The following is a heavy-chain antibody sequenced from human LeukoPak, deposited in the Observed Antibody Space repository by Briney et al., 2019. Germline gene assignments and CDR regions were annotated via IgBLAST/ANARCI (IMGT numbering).Heavy chain of an antibody. CDR1: GFTFSSYA. CDR3: AKDPRSTNCSGGSCYYSSYGMDV. CDR2: ISGSGGST. Sequence: GGSLRLSCAASGFTFSSYAMSWVRQAPGKGLEWVSAISGSGGSTYYADSVKGRFTISRDNSKNTLYLQMNSLRAEDTAVYYCAKDPRSTNCSGGSCYYSSYGMDVWGQGTTVTASS. D-gene: IGHD2-15*01. J-gene: IGHJ6*02. V-gene: IGHV3-23*01.